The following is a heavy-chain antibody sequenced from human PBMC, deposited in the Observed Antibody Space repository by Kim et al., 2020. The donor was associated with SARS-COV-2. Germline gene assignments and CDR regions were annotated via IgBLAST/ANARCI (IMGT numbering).Heavy chain of an antibody. J-gene: IGHJ4*02. CDR2: TRNKANSYTT. Sequence: GGSLRLSCAASGFTFSDHYMDWVRQAPGKGLEWVGRTRNKANSYTTEYAASVKGRFTISRDDSKNSLYLQMNSLKTEDTAVYYCARDLGWADYWGQGTLVTVSS. CDR3: ARDLGWADY. D-gene: IGHD1-26*01. CDR1: GFTFSDHY. V-gene: IGHV3-72*01.